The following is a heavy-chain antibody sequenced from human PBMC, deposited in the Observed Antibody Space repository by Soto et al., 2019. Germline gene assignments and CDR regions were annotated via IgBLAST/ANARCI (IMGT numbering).Heavy chain of an antibody. Sequence: GASVKVSCKASGYTFTGYYMHWVRQAPGQGLEWMGWINPNSGGTNYAQKFQGWVTMTRDTSISTAYMELSRLRSDDTAAYYCAISSSGSYLAYWGQGTLVTVSS. D-gene: IGHD1-26*01. CDR3: AISSSGSYLAY. CDR1: GYTFTGYY. CDR2: INPNSGGT. J-gene: IGHJ4*02. V-gene: IGHV1-2*04.